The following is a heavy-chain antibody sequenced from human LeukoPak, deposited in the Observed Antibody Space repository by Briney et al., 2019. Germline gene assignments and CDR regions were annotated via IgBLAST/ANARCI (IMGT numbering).Heavy chain of an antibody. CDR2: VHYSGST. Sequence: PSETLSLTCTVSGGSISNYYWSWIRQPPGKGLEWIGYVHYSGSTNYNPSLKSRATISVDTSKSQFSLKLSSVTAADTAIYYCARGYSSSWHYFDYWGQGTLVTVSS. D-gene: IGHD6-13*01. V-gene: IGHV4-59*08. CDR3: ARGYSSSWHYFDY. CDR1: GGSISNYY. J-gene: IGHJ4*02.